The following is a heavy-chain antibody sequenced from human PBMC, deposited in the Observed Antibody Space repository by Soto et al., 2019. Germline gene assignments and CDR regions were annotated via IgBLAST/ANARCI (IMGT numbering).Heavy chain of an antibody. Sequence: EVQLVESGGGLVQPGGSLRLSCAASGFTFSSYWMSWVRQAPGKGLEWVANIKQDGSEKYYVDSVKGRFTISRDNAKNSLYLQMNSLRAEDTAVYYCAREGYDYVWGSYRLGAFDIWGQGTMVTVSS. CDR1: GFTFSSYW. V-gene: IGHV3-7*03. CDR3: AREGYDYVWGSYRLGAFDI. D-gene: IGHD3-16*02. J-gene: IGHJ3*02. CDR2: IKQDGSEK.